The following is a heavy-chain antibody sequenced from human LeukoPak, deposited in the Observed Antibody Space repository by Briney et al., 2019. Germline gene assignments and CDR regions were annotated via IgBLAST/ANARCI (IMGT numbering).Heavy chain of an antibody. CDR2: IQQDGSEK. V-gene: IGHV3-7*01. CDR1: GFAFSRYW. J-gene: IGHJ4*02. Sequence: GGSLRLSCAVSGFAFSRYWMSWVRQAPGKGLEWVANIQQDGSEKSYVDSVKGRFTISGDNAKNSLYLQMNSLRAEDTAVYYCARGGAYGSFDYWGQGTLVTVSS. D-gene: IGHD2-2*03. CDR3: ARGGAYGSFDY.